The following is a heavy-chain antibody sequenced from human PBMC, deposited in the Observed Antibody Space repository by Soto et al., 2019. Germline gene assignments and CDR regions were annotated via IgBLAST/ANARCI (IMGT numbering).Heavy chain of an antibody. D-gene: IGHD1-1*01. Sequence: GGSLRLSCAASGFTFSNAWMSWVRQAPGKGLEWVGRIKSKTDGATTDYAAPVKGRFTISRDDSKNTLYLQMNSLKTEDTAVYYCTTTGAFDIWGQGTMVTVSS. J-gene: IGHJ3*02. V-gene: IGHV3-15*01. CDR3: TTTGAFDI. CDR2: IKSKTDGATT. CDR1: GFTFSNAW.